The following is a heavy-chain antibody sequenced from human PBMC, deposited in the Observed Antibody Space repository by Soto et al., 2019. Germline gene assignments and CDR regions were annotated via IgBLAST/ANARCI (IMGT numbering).Heavy chain of an antibody. J-gene: IGHJ4*02. D-gene: IGHD2-2*01. CDR3: ARGDCSSTSCYLFDH. V-gene: IGHV6-1*01. CDR1: GDSVSSNSAA. Sequence: SQTLSLPCAISGDSVSSNSAAWNWIRQSPSRGLEWLGRTYYRSKWYNDYAVSLKSRMTINPDTSKNQFSLQLNSVTPEDTAVYYCARGDCSSTSCYLFDHWGQGTLVTVSS. CDR2: TYYRSKWYN.